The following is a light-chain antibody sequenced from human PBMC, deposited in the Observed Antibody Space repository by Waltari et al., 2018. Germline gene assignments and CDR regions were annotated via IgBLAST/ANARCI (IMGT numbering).Light chain of an antibody. V-gene: IGLV1-40*01. J-gene: IGLJ3*02. CDR2: TNN. CDR3: QSCDRIRTAWV. Sequence: YQTPPAMRPRLHMYTNNNRPAGVPDLFSRSKSYTSASLAIPGLQSEDEADYDCQSCDRIRTAWVFGGGTKLTVL.